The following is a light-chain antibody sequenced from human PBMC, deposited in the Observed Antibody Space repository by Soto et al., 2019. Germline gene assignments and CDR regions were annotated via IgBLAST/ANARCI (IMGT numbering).Light chain of an antibody. CDR3: QQSFSTPYT. CDR2: TAS. Sequence: DIQMTQSPSSLSASVGDSVTIPCRASQRINKYLNWYQQRSGRAPRLLIHTASSLHSVVPSRFSGSGSGSDFTLTISSLQPEDVATYFCQQSFSTPYTVGQGTKLEI. CDR1: QRINKY. J-gene: IGKJ2*01. V-gene: IGKV1-39*01.